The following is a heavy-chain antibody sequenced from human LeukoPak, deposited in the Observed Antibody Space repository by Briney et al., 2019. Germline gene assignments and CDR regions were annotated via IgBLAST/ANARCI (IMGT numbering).Heavy chain of an antibody. CDR2: INYIGST. D-gene: IGHD6-13*01. CDR3: ARGVTAAATS. J-gene: IGHJ5*02. CDR1: GDSITTYY. Sequence: SETPSLTCTVSGDSITTYYWSWIRQPPGKGLEWIGYINYIGSTNYNPSPKNRVSISADISKAQFTLRLRSVTAADTAVYFCARGVTAAATSWGQGTLVTVSS. V-gene: IGHV4-59*01.